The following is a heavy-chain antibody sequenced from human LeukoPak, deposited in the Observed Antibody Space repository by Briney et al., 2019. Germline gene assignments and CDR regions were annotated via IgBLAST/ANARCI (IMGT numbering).Heavy chain of an antibody. CDR3: ARTLPYDFWSGYYIPAGLFDY. CDR1: GFTLSSYA. D-gene: IGHD3-3*01. CDR2: ISYDGSNK. V-gene: IGHV3-30-3*01. J-gene: IGHJ4*02. Sequence: PGGSLRLSCAASGFTLSSYAMHWVRQAPGKGLEWVAVISYDGSNKYYADSVKGRFTISRDNSKNTLYLQMNSLRAEDTAVYYCARTLPYDFWSGYYIPAGLFDYWGQGTLVTVSS.